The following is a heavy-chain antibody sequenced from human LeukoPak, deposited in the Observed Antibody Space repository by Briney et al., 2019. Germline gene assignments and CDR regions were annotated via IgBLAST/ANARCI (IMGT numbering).Heavy chain of an antibody. Sequence: GGSLRLSCAASGFTFSNYAMHWDRQAPGKGLEWVSGITGSGDKTYYTDSLKGRFTISRDNSKNTLFLQISSLRADDTAVYYCAQDRVTTMTTFFSQFDFWGQGTLVTVSS. CDR3: AQDRVTTMTTFFSQFDF. J-gene: IGHJ4*02. D-gene: IGHD4-11*01. CDR2: ITGSGDKT. V-gene: IGHV3-23*01. CDR1: GFTFSNYA.